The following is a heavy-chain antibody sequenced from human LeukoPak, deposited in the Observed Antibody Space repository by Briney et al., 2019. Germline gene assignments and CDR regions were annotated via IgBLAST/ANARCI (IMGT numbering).Heavy chain of an antibody. CDR3: ARGEYYFDY. CDR1: GFTFRDYH. CDR2: IVGSSSYT. Sequence: PGGSLRLSCAASGFTFRDYHMSWIRQAPGKGLEWVAYIVGSSSYTNYADSVKGRFTVSRDNAKNSLYLRMNNLRAEDTAVYYCARGEYYFDYWGQGTLVTVSS. V-gene: IGHV3-11*06. J-gene: IGHJ4*02.